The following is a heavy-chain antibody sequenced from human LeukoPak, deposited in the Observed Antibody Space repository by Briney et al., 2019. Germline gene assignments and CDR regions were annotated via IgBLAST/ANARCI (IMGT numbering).Heavy chain of an antibody. Sequence: GGSLRLSCAASGFTFSSYSMNWVRQAPGKGLEWVSSISSSSSYIYYADSVKGRFTISRDNAKNSLYLQMNSLRAEDTAVYYCARSSTSWRPAPGYWGQGTLVTVSS. CDR3: ARSSTSWRPAPGY. J-gene: IGHJ4*02. V-gene: IGHV3-21*01. CDR1: GFTFSSYS. CDR2: ISSSSSYI. D-gene: IGHD2-2*01.